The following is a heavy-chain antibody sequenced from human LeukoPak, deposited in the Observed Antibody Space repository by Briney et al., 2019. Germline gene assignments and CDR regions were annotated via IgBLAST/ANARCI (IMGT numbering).Heavy chain of an antibody. CDR2: ISYDGNRK. J-gene: IGHJ4*02. Sequence: PGRSLRLSCAASGFSFSNYAMYWVRQAPGKGLEWVAIISYDGNRKYFADSVKGRFTISRDNSKNTLYLQIDSLRSEDTAVYYCARGSGRYGSAEVSYWGQGTLVTVSS. CDR3: ARGSGRYGSAEVSY. D-gene: IGHD3-10*01. V-gene: IGHV3-30-3*01. CDR1: GFSFSNYA.